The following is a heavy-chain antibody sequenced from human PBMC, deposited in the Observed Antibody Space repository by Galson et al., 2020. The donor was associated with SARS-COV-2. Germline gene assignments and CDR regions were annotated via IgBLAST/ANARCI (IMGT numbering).Heavy chain of an antibody. V-gene: IGHV3-7*01. Sequence: GGSLRLSCEVSGFIFTDFWMSWFRQAPGKSLEWVANIRGDGSETNYVESVKGRFSISRDNAMNSLYLQMDSLRVEDTAVYYCTREGWQGAYWGQGSRVTVSS. J-gene: IGHJ4*02. CDR2: IRGDGSET. CDR1: GFIFTDFW. CDR3: TREGWQGAY.